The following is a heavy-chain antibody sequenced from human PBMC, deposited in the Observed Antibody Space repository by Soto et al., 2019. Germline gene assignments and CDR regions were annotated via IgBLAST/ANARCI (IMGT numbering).Heavy chain of an antibody. CDR3: ARDNNWYFDL. Sequence: PGGSLRLSCAASEFTFSRYGIAWVRQAPGKGLEWVAFIWHDASHEYYSDSVKGRLTVSRDNSKNTVYLQMNSLRVEDTAVYYCARDNNWYFDLWGPGTLVTLSS. CDR2: IWHDASHE. CDR1: EFTFSRYG. V-gene: IGHV3-33*01. J-gene: IGHJ2*01.